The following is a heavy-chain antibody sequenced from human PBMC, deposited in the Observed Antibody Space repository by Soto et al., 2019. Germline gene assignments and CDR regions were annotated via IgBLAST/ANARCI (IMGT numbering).Heavy chain of an antibody. Sequence: SVNVSCKASGGTFSSYAISWVRQAPGQGLEWMGGIIPIFGTANYAQKFQGRVTITADKSTSTAYMELSSLRSEDTAVYYCARGDYDILTGSRLGFDPWGKGTLVPVSP. CDR1: GGTFSSYA. D-gene: IGHD3-9*01. CDR2: IIPIFGTA. CDR3: ARGDYDILTGSRLGFDP. V-gene: IGHV1-69*06. J-gene: IGHJ5*02.